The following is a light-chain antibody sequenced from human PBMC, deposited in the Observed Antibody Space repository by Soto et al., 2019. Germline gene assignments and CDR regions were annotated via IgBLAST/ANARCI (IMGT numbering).Light chain of an antibody. Sequence: QSALTQRASVSGSPGQSITISCTGTSIDVGGYNYVSWYQQHPGKAPKLMIYDVSNRPSGVSNRFSGSKSGNTASLTISGLQAEDEADYYCSSYTSSSTRVFGAGTKGTVL. CDR3: SSYTSSSTRV. CDR1: SIDVGGYNY. CDR2: DVS. V-gene: IGLV2-14*01. J-gene: IGLJ2*01.